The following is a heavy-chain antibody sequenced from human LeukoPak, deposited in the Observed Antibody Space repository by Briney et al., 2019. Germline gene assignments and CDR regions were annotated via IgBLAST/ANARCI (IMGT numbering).Heavy chain of an antibody. D-gene: IGHD3-3*01. CDR3: ARVPYYDFWSGYYGPFDY. Sequence: PSETLSLTCTVSGGSISSYYWSWIRQPPGKGLEWIGYIYYSGSTNYNPSLKSRVTISVDTSKNQFSLKLSSVTAADTAVYYCARVPYYDFWSGYYGPFDYWGQGTLVTVSS. V-gene: IGHV4-59*01. CDR1: GGSISSYY. J-gene: IGHJ4*01. CDR2: IYYSGST.